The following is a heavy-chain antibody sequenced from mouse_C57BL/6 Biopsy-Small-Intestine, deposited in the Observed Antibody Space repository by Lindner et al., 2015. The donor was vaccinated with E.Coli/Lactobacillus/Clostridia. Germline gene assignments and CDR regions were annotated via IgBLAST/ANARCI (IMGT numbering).Heavy chain of an antibody. CDR2: IYPGSGST. CDR1: GYTFTTYW. Sequence: VQLQESGPELVKPGASVRMSCKASGYTFTTYWMTWMKQRPGQGLEWIGDIYPGSGSTTYNEKFKSKATLTVDTSSSTAYMQLTSLSYEDSAVYYCVNYDYDDGFAYWGQGTLVTVSA. J-gene: IGHJ3*01. CDR3: VNYDYDDGFAY. D-gene: IGHD2-4*01. V-gene: IGHV1-55*01.